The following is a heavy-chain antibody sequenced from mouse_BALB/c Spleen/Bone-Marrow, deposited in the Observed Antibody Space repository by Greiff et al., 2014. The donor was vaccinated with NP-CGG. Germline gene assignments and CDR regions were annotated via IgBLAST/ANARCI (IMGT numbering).Heavy chain of an antibody. CDR1: GFNINDTY. D-gene: IGHD6-1*01. V-gene: IGHV14-3*02. Sequence: EVQLQQSRAELVKPGASVKLSCTASGFNINDTYMHWVKQRPEQGLEWIGMIDPTNDNTKDDTKCQGNATKTADTTSNTDYLSLRSLTSEDTDVYYCARLALFAYWGEGTLVTVSA. J-gene: IGHJ3*01. CDR2: IDPTNDNT. CDR3: ARLALFAY.